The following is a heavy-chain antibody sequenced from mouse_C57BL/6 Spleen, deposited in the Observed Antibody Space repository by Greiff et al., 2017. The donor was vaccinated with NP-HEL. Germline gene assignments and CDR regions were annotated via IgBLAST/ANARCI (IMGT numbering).Heavy chain of an antibody. CDR3: ARPLTTVAYYYAMDY. D-gene: IGHD1-1*01. J-gene: IGHJ4*01. CDR1: GYAFTNYL. CDR2: INPGSGGT. V-gene: IGHV1-54*01. Sequence: QVQLQQSGAELVRPGTSVKVSCKASGYAFTNYLIEWVKQRPGQGLEWIGVINPGSGGTNYNEKFKGKATLTADKSSSTAYMQLSSLTSEDSAVYVGARPLTTVAYYYAMDYWGQGTSVTVSS.